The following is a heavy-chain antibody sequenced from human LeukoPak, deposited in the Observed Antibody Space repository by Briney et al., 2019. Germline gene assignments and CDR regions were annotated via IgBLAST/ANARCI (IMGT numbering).Heavy chain of an antibody. CDR2: IGGSGGST. V-gene: IGHV3-23*01. CDR1: GLALSSNS. J-gene: IGHJ6*03. D-gene: IGHD3-10*02. CDR3: AKVPMFGYMDV. Sequence: PGGSLRLSCAASGLALSSNSMRWVRLAPGKGLEWVSSIGGSGGSTNYADSVKGRFTISRDNSKNTLYLQMNSLRAEDTAVYYCAKVPMFGYMDVWGKGTTVTVSS.